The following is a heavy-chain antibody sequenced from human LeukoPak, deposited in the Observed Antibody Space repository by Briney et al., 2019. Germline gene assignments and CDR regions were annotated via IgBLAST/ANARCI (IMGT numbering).Heavy chain of an antibody. Sequence: GGSLRLSCAASGFTFSSYAMHWVRQAPGKGLEWVAVISYDGSNKYYADSVKGRFTISRDNSKNTLYLQMNSLRAEDTDVYYCARDRNQSSSWYWAFDIWGQGTMVTVSS. CDR1: GFTFSSYA. D-gene: IGHD6-13*01. J-gene: IGHJ3*02. CDR3: ARDRNQSSSWYWAFDI. CDR2: ISYDGSNK. V-gene: IGHV3-30-3*01.